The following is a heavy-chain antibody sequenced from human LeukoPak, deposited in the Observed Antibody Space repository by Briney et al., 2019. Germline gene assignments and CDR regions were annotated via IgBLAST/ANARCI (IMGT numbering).Heavy chain of an antibody. CDR1: GGSINSSFYY. CDR3: ARQPLGLVLGGYFDY. Sequence: SETLSLTCTVSGGSINSSFYYWGWIRQPPGKGLEWIMSIFYSGSTYYNPSLKSRVSKSVDTSKNQFSLKLSSVTAADTAVYYCARQPLGLVLGGYFDYWGQGTLVTVSS. V-gene: IGHV4-39*01. J-gene: IGHJ4*02. D-gene: IGHD6-19*01. CDR2: IFYSGST.